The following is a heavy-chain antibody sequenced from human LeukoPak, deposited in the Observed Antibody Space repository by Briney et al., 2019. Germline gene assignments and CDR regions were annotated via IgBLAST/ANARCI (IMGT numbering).Heavy chain of an antibody. CDR1: GYTSTIYY. CDR2: INPSGSST. V-gene: IGHV1-46*01. Sequence: GASVKVSCKASGYTSTIYYIHWVRQAPGQGLEWMGMINPSGSSTSYAQKFQDRVTMTKDMSTSTVYMEVSRLRSEDTAVYYCARYYDSSGYPTNWFDPWGQGTLVTVSS. CDR3: ARYYDSSGYPTNWFDP. J-gene: IGHJ5*02. D-gene: IGHD3-22*01.